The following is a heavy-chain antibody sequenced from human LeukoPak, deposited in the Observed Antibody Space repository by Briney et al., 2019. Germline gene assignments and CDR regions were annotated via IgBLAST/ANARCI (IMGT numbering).Heavy chain of an antibody. Sequence: PSETLSLTCTVSGGSISSYYWSWIRQPPGKGLEWIGYIYYSGSTNYNPSLKSRVTISVDTSKNQFSLKLSSVTAADTAVYYCARETGLYYFDYWGQGTLVTVSS. V-gene: IGHV4-59*01. CDR2: IYYSGST. D-gene: IGHD1-14*01. CDR3: ARETGLYYFDY. CDR1: GGSISSYY. J-gene: IGHJ4*02.